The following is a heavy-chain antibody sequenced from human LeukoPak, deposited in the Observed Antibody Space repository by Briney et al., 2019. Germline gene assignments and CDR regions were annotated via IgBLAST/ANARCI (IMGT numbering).Heavy chain of an antibody. D-gene: IGHD1-26*01. Sequence: GASVKVSCKASGYTFTIYGISWVRQAPGQGLEWMGGIIPIFGTANYAQKFQGRVTITADESTSTAYMELSSLRSEDTAVYYCASGGQWEHRGYFDYWGQGTLVTVSS. V-gene: IGHV1-69*13. J-gene: IGHJ4*02. CDR2: IIPIFGTA. CDR1: GYTFTIYG. CDR3: ASGGQWEHRGYFDY.